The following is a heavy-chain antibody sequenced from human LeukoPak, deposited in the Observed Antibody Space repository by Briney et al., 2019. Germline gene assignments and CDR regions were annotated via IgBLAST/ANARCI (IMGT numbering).Heavy chain of an antibody. D-gene: IGHD2-15*01. CDR2: ITGSGGDT. V-gene: IGHV3-23*01. J-gene: IGHJ6*02. CDR1: GFTFRSFG. Sequence: GGSLRLSCAASGFTFRSFGMSWVRQAPGKGLEWVSSITGSGGDTYYADSVKGRFTISRDNAKNTLYLQMNSLRAEDTAVYYCARDLNPSYCSGGSCYSEYCYYYYGMDVWGQGTTVTVSS. CDR3: ARDLNPSYCSGGSCYSEYCYYYYGMDV.